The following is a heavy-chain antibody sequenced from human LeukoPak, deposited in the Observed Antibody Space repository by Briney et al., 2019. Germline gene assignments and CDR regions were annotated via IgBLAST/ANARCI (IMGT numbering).Heavy chain of an antibody. CDR1: GGSFSGYY. J-gene: IGHJ5*02. V-gene: IGHV4-34*01. CDR2: INHSGST. Sequence: SETLSLTCAVYGGSFSGYYWSWIRQPPGKGLEWIGEINHSGSTNYNPSLKSRVTISVDTSKNQFSLKLSSVTAADTAVYYCARDGVVAINWFDPWGQGTLVTVSS. D-gene: IGHD3-22*01. CDR3: ARDGVVAINWFDP.